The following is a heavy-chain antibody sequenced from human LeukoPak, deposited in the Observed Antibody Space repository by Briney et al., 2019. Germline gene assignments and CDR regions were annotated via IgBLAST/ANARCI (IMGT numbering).Heavy chain of an antibody. CDR2: MNPNSGNT. CDR1: GYTFTGYY. CDR3: ARDNGGTAMAYYYYYYMDV. V-gene: IGHV1-8*02. D-gene: IGHD5-18*01. Sequence: GASVKVSCKASGYTFTGYYMHWVRQATGQGLEWMGWMNPNSGNTGYAQKFQGRVTMTRNTSISTAYMELSSLRSEDTAVYYCARDNGGTAMAYYYYYYMDVWGKGTTVIISS. J-gene: IGHJ6*03.